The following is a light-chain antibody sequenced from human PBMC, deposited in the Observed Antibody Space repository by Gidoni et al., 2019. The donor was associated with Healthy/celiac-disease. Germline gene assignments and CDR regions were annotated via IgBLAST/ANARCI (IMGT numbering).Light chain of an antibody. CDR2: KDS. CDR3: QAWDSSTAGV. CDR1: KLGAKY. J-gene: IGLJ1*01. V-gene: IGLV3-1*01. Sequence: SYELTQPPSVSVSPGQTASITCSGDKLGAKYACWYQQKPGQSPVLVIYKDSKRPSGIPERFSGSNSGNTATLTISGTQAMDEADYYCQAWDSSTAGVFGTGTKVTVL.